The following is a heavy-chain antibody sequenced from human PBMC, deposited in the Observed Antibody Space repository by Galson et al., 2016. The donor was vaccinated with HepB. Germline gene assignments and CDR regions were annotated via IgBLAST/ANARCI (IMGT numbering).Heavy chain of an antibody. CDR1: GFTFNSHW. CDR2: IKEDGSQK. V-gene: IGHV3-7*02. CDR3: GRAPVRGADCYMDV. J-gene: IGHJ6*03. Sequence: SLRLSCAVSGFTFNSHWMTWIRQAPGQGLEWVAKIKEDGSQKYYVDSVQGRFTISRDNAKNSLYLQMNSLRAEDTAVYYCGRAPVRGADCYMDVWGKGTTVTVSS. D-gene: IGHD3-10*01.